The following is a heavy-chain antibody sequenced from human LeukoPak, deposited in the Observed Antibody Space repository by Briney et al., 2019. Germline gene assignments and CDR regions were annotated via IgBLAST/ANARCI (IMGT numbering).Heavy chain of an antibody. CDR3: AKAASSSWPSYYYGMDV. D-gene: IGHD6-13*01. CDR2: ITGSGGNT. CDR1: GFILSSYS. V-gene: IGHV3-23*01. Sequence: GGSLRLSCAASGFILSSYSMSWVRQAPGKGLEWVSVITGSGGNTYYADSVKGRFTISKDNSKNTVYLQMSSLRVDDTAVYYCAKAASSSWPSYYYGMDVWGQGTTVTVSS. J-gene: IGHJ6*02.